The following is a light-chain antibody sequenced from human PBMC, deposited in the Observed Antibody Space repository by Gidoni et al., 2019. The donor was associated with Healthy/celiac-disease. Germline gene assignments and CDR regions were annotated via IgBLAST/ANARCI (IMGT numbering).Light chain of an antibody. V-gene: IGLV2-11*01. CDR2: DVS. J-gene: IGLJ2*01. CDR3: CSYAGSYSVV. CDR1: SSDVGGYNY. Sequence: QSALTQHRPVSGSPGQSVTIPFTGTSSDVGGYNYVSWYQQHPGKAPKLMIYDVSKRPSGVPDRFSGSKSGNTASLTISGLQAEDDADYYCCSYAGSYSVVFGGGTKLTVL.